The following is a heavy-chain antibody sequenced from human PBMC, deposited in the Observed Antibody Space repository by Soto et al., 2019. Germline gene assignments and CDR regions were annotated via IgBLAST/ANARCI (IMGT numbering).Heavy chain of an antibody. CDR1: GGSISSGDYY. V-gene: IGHV4-30-4*01. CDR2: IYYSGST. D-gene: IGHD3-10*01. CDR3: ARDSFYYGSGRNIDY. Sequence: SETLSLTCTVSGGSISSGDYYWSWIRQPPGKGLEWIGYIYYSGSTYYNPSLKSRVTISVDTSKNQFSLKLSSVTAADTAVYYCARDSFYYGSGRNIDYWGQGTLVTVSS. J-gene: IGHJ4*02.